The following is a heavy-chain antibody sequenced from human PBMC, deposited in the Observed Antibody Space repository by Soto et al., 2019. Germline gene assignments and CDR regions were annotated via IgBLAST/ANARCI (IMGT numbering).Heavy chain of an antibody. CDR3: ARDDRYGSGGVFDY. V-gene: IGHV1-69*12. D-gene: IGHD3-10*01. Sequence: QVQLVQSGAEVKKPGSSVKVSCKASGGTFSSYAISWVRQAPGQGLEWMGGIIPIFGTANYAQKFQGRVKITEEEFKSKAYMELSSLRSEDTAVYYWARDDRYGSGGVFDYWGQGTLVTVSS. J-gene: IGHJ4*02. CDR2: IIPIFGTA. CDR1: GGTFSSYA.